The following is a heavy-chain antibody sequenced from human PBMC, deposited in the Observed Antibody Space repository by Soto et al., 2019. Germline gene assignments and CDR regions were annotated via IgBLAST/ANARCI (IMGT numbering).Heavy chain of an antibody. J-gene: IGHJ4*02. Sequence: QLQLQESGPGLAKPSETLSLTCTVSGGSISSGYYYWGWIRQPPGKGLEWIGSINYSGNTYYNPSLKSRVTISVDTSKNQFSMKLSSVTAADTAVYYCVRHVQVGGDHRIDYWGQGTLVTVSS. CDR1: GGSISSGYYY. V-gene: IGHV4-39*01. CDR3: VRHVQVGGDHRIDY. CDR2: INYSGNT. D-gene: IGHD2-21*02.